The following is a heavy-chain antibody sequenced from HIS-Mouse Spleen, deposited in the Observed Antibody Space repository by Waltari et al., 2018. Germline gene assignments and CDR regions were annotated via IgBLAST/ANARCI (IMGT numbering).Heavy chain of an antibody. Sequence: EVQLVESGGGLVKPGGSLRLPCAAAGFTFSSYSMNGVRQAQGKGLESVSSISSSSSYIYYADSVKGRFTISRDNAKKSLYLQMNSLRAEDTAVYYCARDRGQWLANDAFDTWGQGTMVTVSS. CDR3: ARDRGQWLANDAFDT. CDR2: ISSSSSYI. V-gene: IGHV3-21*01. J-gene: IGHJ3*02. CDR1: GFTFSSYS. D-gene: IGHD6-19*01.